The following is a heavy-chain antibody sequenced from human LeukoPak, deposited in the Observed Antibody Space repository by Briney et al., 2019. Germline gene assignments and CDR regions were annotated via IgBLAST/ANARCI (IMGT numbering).Heavy chain of an antibody. V-gene: IGHV3-7*01. D-gene: IGHD3-3*01. Sequence: GGSLRLSCAASGFTFSSYWMSWVRQAPGKGLEWVANIKQDGSEKYYVDSVKGRFTISRDNAKNSLYLQMNSLRAEDTAVYYCARDWGGSYDFWSGYTTPVNWFDPWGQGTLVTVSS. CDR3: ARDWGGSYDFWSGYTTPVNWFDP. J-gene: IGHJ5*02. CDR1: GFTFSSYW. CDR2: IKQDGSEK.